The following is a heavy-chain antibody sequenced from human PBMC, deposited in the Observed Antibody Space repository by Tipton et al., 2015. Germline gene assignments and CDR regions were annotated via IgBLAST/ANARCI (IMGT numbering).Heavy chain of an antibody. J-gene: IGHJ5*02. CDR1: GGSFSGYY. V-gene: IGHV4-34*01. Sequence: TLSLTCAVYGGSFSGYYWSWIRQPPGKGLEWIGEINHSGSTNYNPSLKSRVTISVDTSKNQFSLKLSSVTAADTAVYYCARRRRGFVVAPNPYKWFDPWGQGTLVTVSS. CDR3: ARRRRGFVVAPNPYKWFDP. D-gene: IGHD2-15*01. CDR2: INHSGST.